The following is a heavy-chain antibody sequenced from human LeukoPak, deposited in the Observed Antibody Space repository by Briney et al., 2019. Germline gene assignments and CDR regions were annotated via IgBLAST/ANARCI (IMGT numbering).Heavy chain of an antibody. CDR2: INPNSGGT. J-gene: IGHJ3*02. CDR3: VREQTTLTKFAFDI. D-gene: IGHD4-17*01. V-gene: IGHV1-2*02. CDR1: GYTFTGYY. Sequence: ASVKVSCKASGYTFTGYYMHWVRQAPGQGLEWMGWINPNSGGTNYAQKFQGRVTMTRDTSISTAYMELSRLRSDDTAVYYCVREQTTLTKFAFDIWGLGTMVTVSS.